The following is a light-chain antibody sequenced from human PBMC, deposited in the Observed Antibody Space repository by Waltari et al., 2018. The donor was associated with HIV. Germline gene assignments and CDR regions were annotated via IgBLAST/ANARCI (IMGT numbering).Light chain of an antibody. CDR2: YPS. J-gene: IGLJ2*01. V-gene: IGLV7-46*01. Sequence: QAVVTQQPSLTVTPGWTVTLTCCSSTAPVTSVHYPYSCQQKPGQAPRTLMYYPSNNHSWTPSRVSGALRGGRAALPMSCVQPEDEAADYCLLSYCRTVVFGGGTKLTVL. CDR1: TAPVTSVHY. CDR3: LLSYCRTVV.